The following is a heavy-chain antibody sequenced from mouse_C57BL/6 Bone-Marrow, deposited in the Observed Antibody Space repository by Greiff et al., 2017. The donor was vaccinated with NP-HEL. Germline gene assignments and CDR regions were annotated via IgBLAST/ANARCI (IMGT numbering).Heavy chain of an antibody. CDR1: GYTFTDYN. D-gene: IGHD1-1*01. J-gene: IGHJ2*01. Sequence: EVQLQQSGPELVKPGASVKMSCKASGYTFTDYNMHWVKQSHGKSLEWIGYINPNNGGTSYNQKFKGKATLTVNKSSSTAYMELRSLTSEDSAVDYWARNYGSSCFFDYWGQGTTLTVSS. V-gene: IGHV1-22*01. CDR3: ARNYGSSCFFDY. CDR2: INPNNGGT.